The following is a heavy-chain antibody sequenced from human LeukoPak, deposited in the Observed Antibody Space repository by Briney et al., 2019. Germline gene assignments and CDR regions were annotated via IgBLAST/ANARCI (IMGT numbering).Heavy chain of an antibody. D-gene: IGHD3-22*01. CDR1: GGSISSDY. V-gene: IGHV4-59*01. Sequence: SETLSLTCTVSGGSISSDYWSWIRQPPGKGLEYIGYIYYSGSTNYNPSLKSRVTISVDTSKNQFSLKLSSVTAADTAVYYCAREARYYYDSSGYPHAFDIWGQGTMVTVSS. J-gene: IGHJ3*02. CDR3: AREARYYYDSSGYPHAFDI. CDR2: IYYSGST.